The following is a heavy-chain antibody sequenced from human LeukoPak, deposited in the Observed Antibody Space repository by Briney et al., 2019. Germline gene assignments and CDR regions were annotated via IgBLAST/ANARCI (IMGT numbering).Heavy chain of an antibody. V-gene: IGHV1-69*13. CDR1: GGTFSSYA. CDR2: IIPIFGTA. D-gene: IGHD6-13*01. CDR3: ARDLVRQQLVQGWFDP. Sequence: GASVKVSCKASGGTFSSYAISWVRQAPGQGLEWVGGIIPIFGTANYAQKFQGRVTITADESTSTAYMELSSLRSEDTAVYYCARDLVRQQLVQGWFDPWGQGTLVTVSS. J-gene: IGHJ5*02.